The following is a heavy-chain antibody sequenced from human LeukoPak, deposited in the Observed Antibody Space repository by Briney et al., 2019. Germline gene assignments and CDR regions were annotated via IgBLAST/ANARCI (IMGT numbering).Heavy chain of an antibody. CDR3: ARVSLPRDYYDSSGYYDY. Sequence: GASVKVSCKASGYTFTSYYMHWVRQAPGQGLEWMGIINPSGGSTSYAQKFQGRVTMTRDTSTSTVYMELSSLRSEDTAVYYCARVSLPRDYYDSSGYYDYWGQGTLVTVSS. CDR1: GYTFTSYY. V-gene: IGHV1-46*01. J-gene: IGHJ4*02. D-gene: IGHD3-22*01. CDR2: INPSGGST.